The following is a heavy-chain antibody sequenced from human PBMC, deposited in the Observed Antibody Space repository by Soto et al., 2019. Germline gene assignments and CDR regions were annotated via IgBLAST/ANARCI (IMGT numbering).Heavy chain of an antibody. CDR3: ARGVYDYWSGYYAGSGLDV. CDR1: GDSMSPFY. D-gene: IGHD3-3*01. CDR2: IYYSGNT. J-gene: IGHJ6*02. V-gene: IGHV4-59*13. Sequence: QVPLQESGPGLVKPSETLSLTCTVSGDSMSPFYWHWIRQSPGKGLEWIGYIYYSGNTNYNPSLKGRVAISVDTSKNQFYLKLSSVTAADTAVYYCARGVYDYWSGYYAGSGLDVWGQGTTVTVSS.